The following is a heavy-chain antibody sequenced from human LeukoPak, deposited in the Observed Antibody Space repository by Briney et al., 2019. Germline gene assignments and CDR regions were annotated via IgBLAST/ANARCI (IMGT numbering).Heavy chain of an antibody. V-gene: IGHV1-2*02. CDR2: ITPSSGDT. J-gene: IGHJ4*02. D-gene: IGHD3-10*01. CDR3: ARGLPGASPGFDY. Sequence: ASVTVSCRASGYTFSGHNIHWVRQAPGQGLQWRGGITPSSGDTSFALEFEGRVTLSSDSSTSTVYMFPTWLTSDDTAVYFCARGLPGASPGFDYWGQGTLLTVSS. CDR1: GYTFSGHN.